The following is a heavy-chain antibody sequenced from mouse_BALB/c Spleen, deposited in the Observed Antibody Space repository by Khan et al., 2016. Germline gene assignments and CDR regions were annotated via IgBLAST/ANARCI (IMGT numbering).Heavy chain of an antibody. J-gene: IGHJ4*01. CDR1: GYTFTDYS. CDR2: INTETGEP. CDR3: ARDSLLHRYAMDY. Sequence: QIQLVQSGPELKKPGETVKISCKASGYTFTDYSMHWVKQAPGKGLKWMGWINTETGEPTYADDFKGRFAFSLETSASTAYLQINNLKNEDTATYFCARDSLLHRYAMDYWGQGTSVTVSS. V-gene: IGHV9-2-1*01. D-gene: IGHD1-2*01.